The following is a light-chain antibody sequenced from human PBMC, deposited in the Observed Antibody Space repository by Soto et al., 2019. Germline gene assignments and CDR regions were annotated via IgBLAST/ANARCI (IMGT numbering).Light chain of an antibody. CDR1: QTVSSNF. V-gene: IGKV3D-20*01. Sequence: EIVMTQSPATLSVSPGERATLSCGGSQTVSSNFLAWYQQKPGQAPRLLIFDASTRATGIPDRFTGSGSGTDFTLTISRLEPEDFAVYYCQFYGDPSKTFGQGTEVDIK. CDR2: DAS. CDR3: QFYGDPSKT. J-gene: IGKJ1*01.